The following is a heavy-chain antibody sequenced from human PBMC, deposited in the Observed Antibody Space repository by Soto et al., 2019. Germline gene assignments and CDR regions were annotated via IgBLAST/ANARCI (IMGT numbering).Heavy chain of an antibody. CDR1: GGTFSSYT. CDR2: IIPILGIA. J-gene: IGHJ4*02. CDR3: AGPVAVAGSPFDY. V-gene: IGHV1-69*02. Sequence: QVQLVQSGAEVKKPGSSVNVSCKASGGTFSSYTISWVRQAPGQGLEWMGRIIPILGIANYAQKFQGRVTITADKSTSTAYMELSSLRSEDTAVYYCAGPVAVAGSPFDYWGQGTLVTVSS. D-gene: IGHD6-19*01.